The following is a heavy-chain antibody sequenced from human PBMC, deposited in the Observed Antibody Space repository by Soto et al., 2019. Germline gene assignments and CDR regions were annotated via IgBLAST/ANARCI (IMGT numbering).Heavy chain of an antibody. CDR1: GDSFSSNSAG. D-gene: IGHD3-16*01. J-gene: IGHJ4*02. CDR2: TYYRSNWYN. V-gene: IGHV6-1*01. CDR3: AREFPYYLSSDSYLDY. Sequence: SQTLSLTCAITGDSFSSNSAGWNWIRQSPSRGLEWLGRTYYRSNWYNDYAVSVKSRITVTPDTSKNQFSLHLNSVTPEDTAVYYCAREFPYYLSSDSYLDYWGQGALVTVSS.